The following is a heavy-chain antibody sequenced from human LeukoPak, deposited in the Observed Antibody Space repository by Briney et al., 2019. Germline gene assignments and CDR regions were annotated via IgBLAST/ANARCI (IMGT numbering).Heavy chain of an antibody. CDR3: ARDDYSNYFDY. CDR1: GFTFSSYS. CDR2: ISSSSSYI. J-gene: IGHJ4*02. Sequence: AGGSLRLSCAASGFTFSSYSMNWVRQAPGEGLQWVSSISSSSSYIYYADSVKGRFTISRDNAKNSLYLQMNSLRAEDTAVYYCARDDYSNYFDYWGQGTLVTVSS. V-gene: IGHV3-21*01. D-gene: IGHD4-11*01.